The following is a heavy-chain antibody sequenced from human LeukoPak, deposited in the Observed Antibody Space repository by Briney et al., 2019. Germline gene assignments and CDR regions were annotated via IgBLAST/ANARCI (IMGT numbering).Heavy chain of an antibody. CDR2: INHSGST. Sequence: PSETLSLTCAVYGGSFSGYYWSWIRQPPGKGLEWIGEINHSGSTNYNPSLKSRVTISVDTSKNQFSLKLSSVTAADTAVYYCARGLRRGDYSRQGTLVTVSS. J-gene: IGHJ4*02. V-gene: IGHV4-34*01. CDR3: ARGLRRGDY. CDR1: GGSFSGYY.